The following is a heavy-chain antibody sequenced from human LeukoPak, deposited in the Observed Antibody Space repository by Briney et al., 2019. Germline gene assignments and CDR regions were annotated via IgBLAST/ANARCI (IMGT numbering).Heavy chain of an antibody. V-gene: IGHV4-34*01. Sequence: SETLSLTCAVSGGSLSGYYWSWIRPPPGKGRGWIGEVHLDGTTNYNPSLKSRLILSVDLPENHISLKLTSVTAADTAVYYCAREGGLYRPLDYSGQRTLVTVSS. CDR1: GGSLSGYY. CDR2: VHLDGTT. J-gene: IGHJ4*02. D-gene: IGHD2-8*01. CDR3: AREGGLYRPLDY.